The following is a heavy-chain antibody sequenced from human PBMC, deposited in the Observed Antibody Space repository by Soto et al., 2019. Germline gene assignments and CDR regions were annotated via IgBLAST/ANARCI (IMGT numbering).Heavy chain of an antibody. D-gene: IGHD6-19*01. V-gene: IGHV4-30-4*01. J-gene: IGHJ5*02. Sequence: SETLSLTCTVSGGSISSGDYYWSWLRQPPGKGLEWIGYIYYSGSTYYNPSLKRRVTISVYTSKNQFSLKLSSVTAGDTVVYYCATYGYQCFDPWGQGTLVTVSS. CDR3: ATYGYQCFDP. CDR1: GGSISSGDYY. CDR2: IYYSGST.